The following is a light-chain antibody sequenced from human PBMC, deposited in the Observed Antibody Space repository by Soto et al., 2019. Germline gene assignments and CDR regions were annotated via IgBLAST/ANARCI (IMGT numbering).Light chain of an antibody. CDR1: QSVSNNY. CDR3: QQYGSSGT. J-gene: IGKJ1*01. V-gene: IGKV3-20*01. Sequence: GLTQSPGTLSLSQGERATLSCRASQSVSNNYLAWYQQKPGQAPRLLIYVASNRATGIPDRFSGSGSGTDFTLTISRLEPEDYAVYYCQQYGSSGTFGQGTKVDIK. CDR2: VAS.